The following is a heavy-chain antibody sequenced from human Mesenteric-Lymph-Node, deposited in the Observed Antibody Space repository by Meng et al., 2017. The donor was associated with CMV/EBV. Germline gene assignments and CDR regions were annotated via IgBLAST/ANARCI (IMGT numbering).Heavy chain of an antibody. CDR1: GYTFTNYY. V-gene: IGHV1-46*01. CDR3: ARGWGSYYYYGMDV. CDR2: INPTAGTA. Sequence: ASVKVSCKASGYTFTNYYMHWVRQAPGQGLEWMGRINPTAGTASYAQRFQGRVTMTRDTSTSMVYMELSSLRSEDTAVYYCARGWGSYYYYGMDVWGQGTTVTVSS. D-gene: IGHD3-16*01. J-gene: IGHJ6*02.